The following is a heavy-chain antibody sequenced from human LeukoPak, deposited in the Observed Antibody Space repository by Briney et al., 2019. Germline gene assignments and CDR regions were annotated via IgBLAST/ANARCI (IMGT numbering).Heavy chain of an antibody. CDR3: AQVVVAAGVNY. D-gene: IGHD6-13*01. J-gene: IGHJ4*02. V-gene: IGHV3-23*01. CDR2: ISSSGGNT. Sequence: DPGGSLRLSCAASGFTFSSYAMSWVRQAPGKGLEWVSAISSSGGNTYYADSVKGRFTISRDNSKNTLYLQMNSLRAEDTAVYYCAQVVVAAGVNYWGQGTLVTVSS. CDR1: GFTFSSYA.